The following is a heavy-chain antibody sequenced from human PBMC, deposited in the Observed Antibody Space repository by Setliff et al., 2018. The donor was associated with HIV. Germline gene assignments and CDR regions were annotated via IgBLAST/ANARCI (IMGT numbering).Heavy chain of an antibody. J-gene: IGHJ4*02. CDR1: GDTFTGHA. CDR2: IIPITGTI. D-gene: IGHD3-10*01. CDR3: AREPAGSGSGSFGF. V-gene: IGHV1-69*05. Sequence: ASVKVSCKISGDTFTGHAIVWVRQAPGQGLEWMGGIIPITGTIHFAQKFQDRITVTKDESTGTVYMELSSLRSEDTAVYYCAREPAGSGSGSFGFWGQGTLVTVSS.